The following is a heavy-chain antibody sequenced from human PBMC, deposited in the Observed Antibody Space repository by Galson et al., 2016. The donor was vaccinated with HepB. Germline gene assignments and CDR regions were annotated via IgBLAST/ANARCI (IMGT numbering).Heavy chain of an antibody. CDR1: GYTFTTYW. Sequence: QSGAEVKKPGESLKISCKGSGYTFTTYWIGWVRQMPGKGLEWMGIICPGDSDTRYNPSFQGQVTISADKSINTAYLQWSSLKASDSAMYYCTRTAYDYAWGSLDDGGHGTLVTVSS. D-gene: IGHD3-16*01. CDR3: TRTAYDYAWGSLDD. V-gene: IGHV5-51*01. CDR2: ICPGDSDT. J-gene: IGHJ4*01.